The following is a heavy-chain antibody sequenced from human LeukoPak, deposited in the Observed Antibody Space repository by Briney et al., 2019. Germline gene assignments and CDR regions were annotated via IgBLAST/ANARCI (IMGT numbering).Heavy chain of an antibody. CDR2: TSGSGGST. CDR1: GFTFSSYA. V-gene: IGHV3-23*01. D-gene: IGHD2-15*01. CDR3: AKNGGSQCYSHLDS. Sequence: GGSLSLSGEAPGFTFSSYAITWVRKAPGKGLNWVSGTSGSGGSTYYAGSVKGRFTISRDNSKNTLYLQMNSLRVEDTAVYYCAKNGGSQCYSHLDSWGQGTLVTVSS. J-gene: IGHJ4*02.